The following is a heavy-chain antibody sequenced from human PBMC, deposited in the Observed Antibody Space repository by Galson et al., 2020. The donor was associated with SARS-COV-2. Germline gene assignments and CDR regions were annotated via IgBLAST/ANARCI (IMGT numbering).Heavy chain of an antibody. Sequence: SQTLSLTCAVHGGSFSGYYWSWIRQPPGKGLEWIGEINHSGSTNYNPSLKSRVTISVDTSKNQFSLRLSSVTAADTAVYYCARGAPGDYGSGSHVGFDPWGQGTLVTVSS. D-gene: IGHD3-10*01. CDR2: INHSGST. J-gene: IGHJ5*02. CDR1: GGSFSGYY. V-gene: IGHV4-34*01. CDR3: ARGAPGDYGSGSHVGFDP.